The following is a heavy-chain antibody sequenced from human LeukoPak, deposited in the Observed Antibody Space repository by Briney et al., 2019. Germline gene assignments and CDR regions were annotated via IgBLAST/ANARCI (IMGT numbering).Heavy chain of an antibody. CDR3: ARDLAWGAFDY. J-gene: IGHJ4*02. CDR2: VSPPGGGT. Sequence: GGTLRLSCVASGFSFSYHGMNWVRLAPGKGLEWVSGVSPPGGGTYYADSVKGRFTISRDDSRNTLSLQMNSLRVEDTAVYYCARDLAWGAFDYWGQGILVTVSS. V-gene: IGHV3-23*01. D-gene: IGHD7-27*01. CDR1: GFSFSYHG.